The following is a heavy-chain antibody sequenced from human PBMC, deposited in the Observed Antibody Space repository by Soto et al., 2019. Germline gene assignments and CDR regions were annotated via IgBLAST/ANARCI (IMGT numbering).Heavy chain of an antibody. D-gene: IGHD3-16*02. J-gene: IGHJ5*02. V-gene: IGHV4-39*01. CDR3: AGRNSLASVSLNFRELSNYKWIDP. CDR2: IYYIGGT. CDR1: GDSITNSNYY. Sequence: SETLSLTCTVSGDSITNSNYYWGWFRQPPEKRLEWIESIYYIGGTYYNKYLKSRVTISVDTSNNQFSLNLNSVTASDTAVYYCAGRNSLASVSLNFRELSNYKWIDPWGPGTLVTVSS.